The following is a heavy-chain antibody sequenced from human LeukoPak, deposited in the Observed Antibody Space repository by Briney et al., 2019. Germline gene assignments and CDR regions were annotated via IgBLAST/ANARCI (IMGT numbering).Heavy chain of an antibody. V-gene: IGHV4-4*07. CDR1: GGSISSYY. CDR3: ARARPYNWKHDAFDI. Sequence: SETLSLTCTVSGGSISSYYWSWIRQPAGKGLEWIGRIYTSGSTNYNPSLKSRVTMSVDTSKNQFSLKLSSVTAADTAVYYCARARPYNWKHDAFDIWGQGTMVTVSS. J-gene: IGHJ3*02. D-gene: IGHD1-20*01. CDR2: IYTSGST.